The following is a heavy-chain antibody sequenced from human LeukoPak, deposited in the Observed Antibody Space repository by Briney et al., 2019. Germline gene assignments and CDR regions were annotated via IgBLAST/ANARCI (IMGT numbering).Heavy chain of an antibody. Sequence: SETLSLTCTVSGGSISSYYWSWIRQPPGKGLEWIGRIYTSGSTNYNPSLKSRVTMSVDTSKNQFSLKLSSVTAADTAVYYCAREYYDILTGYSAYYYYYYMDVWGKGTTVTISS. CDR2: IYTSGST. CDR3: AREYYDILTGYSAYYYYYYMDV. V-gene: IGHV4-4*07. CDR1: GGSISSYY. J-gene: IGHJ6*03. D-gene: IGHD3-9*01.